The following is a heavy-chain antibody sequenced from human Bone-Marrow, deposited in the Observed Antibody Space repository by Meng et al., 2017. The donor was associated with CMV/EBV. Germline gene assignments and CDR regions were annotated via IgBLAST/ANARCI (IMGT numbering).Heavy chain of an antibody. CDR2: ISAYNGNT. D-gene: IGHD2-2*01. CDR3: AREEMGVVPVIDY. V-gene: IGHV1-18*01. J-gene: IGHJ4*02. CDR1: GYTFTSYD. Sequence: ASVKVSRKASGYTFTSYDINWVRQATGQGLEWMGWISAYNGNTNYAQKLQGRVTMTTDTSTSTAYMELRSLRSDDTAVYYCAREEMGVVPVIDYWGQGTLVTVSS.